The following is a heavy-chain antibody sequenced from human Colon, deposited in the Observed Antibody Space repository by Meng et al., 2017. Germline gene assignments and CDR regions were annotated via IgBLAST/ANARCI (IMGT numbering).Heavy chain of an antibody. J-gene: IGHJ4*02. Sequence: QLQLQESGPGLVKPSETLSLTCTVSGVSIRSSSYYWGWIRQAPGKGLEWIGSIYASGSAPNNPSLKSRVTISVDTSKNQFSLSLTSVTAADTAVYYCARAVAGDTFDYWGQGTLVTVSS. V-gene: IGHV4-39*01. CDR2: IYASGSA. D-gene: IGHD6-19*01. CDR1: GVSIRSSSYY. CDR3: ARAVAGDTFDY.